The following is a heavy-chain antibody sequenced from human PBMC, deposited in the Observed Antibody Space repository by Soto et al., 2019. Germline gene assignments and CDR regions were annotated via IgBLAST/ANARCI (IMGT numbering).Heavy chain of an antibody. V-gene: IGHV2-5*02. CDR1: GFSLTTSGVG. CDR2: IYWDDDK. Sequence: SGPTLVNPPQTLTLTCTFSGFSLTTSGVGVGWIRQPPGKALEWLAVIYWDDDKRYSPSLKSRLTITKDTSKNLVVLTMTNMDPVDTATYYCAHRRLTDDYIFYSDYWGQGTLVTVSS. J-gene: IGHJ4*02. D-gene: IGHD4-4*01. CDR3: AHRRLTDDYIFYSDY.